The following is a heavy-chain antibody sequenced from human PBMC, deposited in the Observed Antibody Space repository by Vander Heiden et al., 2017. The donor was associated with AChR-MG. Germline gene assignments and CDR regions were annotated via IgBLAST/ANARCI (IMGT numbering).Heavy chain of an antibody. J-gene: IGHJ3*02. D-gene: IGHD1-1*01. CDR3: ARHFFSQLGDAFDI. CDR2: ISYSGNT. CDR1: SASINTYY. Sequence: QVQLQESGPGLVKPSETLSLTRTVSSASINTYYWSWIRQPPGKGLEWIGYISYSGNTKYNPSLNSRVVISVDTSKNQFSLKLSSVTAADTAVYYCARHFFSQLGDAFDIWGQGTVVTGSS. V-gene: IGHV4-59*08.